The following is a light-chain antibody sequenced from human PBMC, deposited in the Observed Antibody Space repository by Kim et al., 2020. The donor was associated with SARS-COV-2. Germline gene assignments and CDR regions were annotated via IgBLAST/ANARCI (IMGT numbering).Light chain of an antibody. V-gene: IGKV3-11*01. CDR1: QTVRTS. Sequence: WSPGKRAPPSGRASQTVRTSFAWYQQKPGQAPRLLIYDTSTRATGIPAKFSGSGSGTDFTLTISSLEPADSAVYYCQQRANWLFGQGTKLEI. CDR3: QQRANWL. J-gene: IGKJ2*01. CDR2: DTS.